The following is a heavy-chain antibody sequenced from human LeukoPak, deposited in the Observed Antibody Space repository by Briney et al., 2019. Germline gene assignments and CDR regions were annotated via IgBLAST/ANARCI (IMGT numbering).Heavy chain of an antibody. D-gene: IGHD6-19*01. CDR3: ARDRSGWYYFDY. Sequence: GGSLRHSCAASGFTFSSYEMNWVRPAPGKGLAWVSYISSSGSTIYYADSVKGRFTISRDNAKNSLYLQMNSLRAEDTAVYYCARDRSGWYYFDYWGQGTLVTVSS. J-gene: IGHJ4*02. CDR2: ISSSGSTI. CDR1: GFTFSSYE. V-gene: IGHV3-48*03.